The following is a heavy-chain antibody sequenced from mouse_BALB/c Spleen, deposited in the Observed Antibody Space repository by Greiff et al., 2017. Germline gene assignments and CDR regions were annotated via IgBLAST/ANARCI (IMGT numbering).Heavy chain of an antibody. CDR3: ARKVRDYAMDY. D-gene: IGHD2-14*01. J-gene: IGHJ4*01. CDR1: GYSITSGYY. V-gene: IGHV3-6*02. CDR2: ISYDGSN. Sequence: EVQRVESGPGLVKPSQSLSLTCSVTGYSITSGYYWNWIRQFPGNKLEWMGYISYDGSNNYNPSLKNRISITRDTSKNQFFLKLNSVTTEDTATYYCARKVRDYAMDYWGQGTSVTVSS.